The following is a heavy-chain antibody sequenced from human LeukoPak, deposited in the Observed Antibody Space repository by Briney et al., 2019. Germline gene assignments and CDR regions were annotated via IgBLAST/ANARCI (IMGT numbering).Heavy chain of an antibody. Sequence: GGSLRLSCAASGFTFSPYWMHWVRQAPGRGLVWVSRINSDGSISSYADSVQGRFPISRDNAKNTLYLQMNSLRAEDTAVYYCVRNGYISGFAFDIWGQGTMVTVSS. D-gene: IGHD5-24*01. J-gene: IGHJ3*02. CDR3: VRNGYISGFAFDI. V-gene: IGHV3-74*01. CDR1: GFTFSPYW. CDR2: INSDGSIS.